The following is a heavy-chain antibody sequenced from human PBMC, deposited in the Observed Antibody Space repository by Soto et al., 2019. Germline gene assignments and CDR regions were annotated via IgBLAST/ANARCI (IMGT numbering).Heavy chain of an antibody. CDR1: GYIFSRYG. J-gene: IGHJ6*02. D-gene: IGHD6-13*01. CDR2: ISCYNGNT. V-gene: IGHV1-18*04. Sequence: QVQLVQSGPEVRKPGASVKVSCKPSGYIFSRYGISWVRQAPGQGLEWMAWISCYNGNTKFGERVQGRVNVTIDTSTSTAYMELRSLRSDDTAVYYSAREAAAERNYSGLDVWGQGTTVIVSS. CDR3: AREAAAERNYSGLDV.